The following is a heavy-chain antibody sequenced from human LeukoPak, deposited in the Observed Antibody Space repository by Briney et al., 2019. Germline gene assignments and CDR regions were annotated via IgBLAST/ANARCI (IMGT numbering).Heavy chain of an antibody. CDR2: IYYSGST. J-gene: IGHJ4*02. CDR1: GGSISSYY. D-gene: IGHD3-22*01. Sequence: SETLSLTCTVSGGSISSYYWSWIRQPPGKGLEWIGYIYYSGSTNYNPSLKSRVTISVDTSKNQFSLKLSSVTAADTAVYYCAREASNDSSGYCYVVYWGQGTLVTVSS. CDR3: AREASNDSSGYCYVVY. V-gene: IGHV4-59*12.